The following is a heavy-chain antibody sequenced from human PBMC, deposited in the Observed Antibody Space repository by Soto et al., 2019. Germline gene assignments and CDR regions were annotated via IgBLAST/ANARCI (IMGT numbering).Heavy chain of an antibody. Sequence: QVQLVESGGGVVQPGRSLRLSCAASGFTFSNYGRHWVRQAPGKGLEWVAVISYDGRDKYYVGSVKGRFSISRDNSKNTLYLQMNSLRAEDTAVYYCAKDGGNTGGTSDYWGQGTLVTVSS. D-gene: IGHD3-16*01. CDR3: AKDGGNTGGTSDY. V-gene: IGHV3-30*18. CDR1: GFTFSNYG. J-gene: IGHJ4*02. CDR2: ISYDGRDK.